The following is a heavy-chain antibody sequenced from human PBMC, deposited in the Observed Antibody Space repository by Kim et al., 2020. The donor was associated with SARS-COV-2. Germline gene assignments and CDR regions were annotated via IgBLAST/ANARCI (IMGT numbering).Heavy chain of an antibody. J-gene: IGHJ4*02. CDR2: IRSKRYDETT. CDR1: GLNFGDYA. V-gene: IGHV3-49*03. D-gene: IGHD3-22*01. CDR3: TSRPYYYDSAAYYHDY. Sequence: GGSLRLSCTTSGLNFGDYAMSWFRQAPGKGLEWVTFIRSKRYDETTEYAASVKGRFTISRDDSKRLAYLQMNALKTEDTAVYYCTSRPYYYDSAAYYHDYWGQGTLVTLSS.